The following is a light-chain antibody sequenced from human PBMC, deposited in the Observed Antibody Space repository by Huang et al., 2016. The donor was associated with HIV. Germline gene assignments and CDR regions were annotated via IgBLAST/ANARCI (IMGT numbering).Light chain of an antibody. V-gene: IGKV1-39*01. CDR1: QSISSY. CDR3: QQTYSGA. J-gene: IGKJ3*01. CDR2: AAS. Sequence: DIQMTQSPSSLSASVGDRVTITCRASQSISSYLNWYQQKPGKAPKHLIYAASSLQSGVPSRFSGSGSGTDFTLTISSLQPEDFATYYCQQTYSGAFGPGTKVDIK.